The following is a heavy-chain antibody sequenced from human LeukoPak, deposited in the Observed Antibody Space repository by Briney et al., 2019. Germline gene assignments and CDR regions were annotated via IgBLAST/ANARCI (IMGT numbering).Heavy chain of an antibody. V-gene: IGHV4-39*01. CDR2: IYYSGTT. J-gene: IGHJ5*02. CDR1: SGSISSSSYY. Sequence: SETLSLTCTVSSGSISSSSYYWGWLRQPPGKGLEWIGSIYYSGTTYYNPSLKSRVTISVDTYKNQFSLKLSSVTAADTAVYYCARLRDIVVIPAADANWFDPWGQGTLVTVSS. CDR3: ARLRDIVVIPAADANWFDP. D-gene: IGHD2-2*01.